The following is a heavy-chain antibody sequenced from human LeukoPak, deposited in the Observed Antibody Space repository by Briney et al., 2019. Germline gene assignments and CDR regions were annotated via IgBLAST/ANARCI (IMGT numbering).Heavy chain of an antibody. J-gene: IGHJ3*02. V-gene: IGHV4-34*01. CDR1: GGSFSGYY. CDR3: ARELITKADAFDI. CDR2: INHSGST. D-gene: IGHD1-20*01. Sequence: SETLSLTCAVYGGSFSGYYWSWIRQPPGKGLEWIGEINHSGSTSYNPSLKSRVTISVDSSKNQFSLKLTSVTAADTAVYYCARELITKADAFDIWGQGTMVTVSS.